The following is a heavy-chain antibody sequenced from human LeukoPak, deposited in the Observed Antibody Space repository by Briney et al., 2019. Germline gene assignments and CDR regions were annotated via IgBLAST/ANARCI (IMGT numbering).Heavy chain of an antibody. J-gene: IGHJ6*03. V-gene: IGHV4-4*07. Sequence: SETLSLTCAVYGGSISSYYWSWIRQPAGKGLEWIGRIYTSGSTNYNPSLKSRVTMSVDTSKNQFSLKLSSVTAADTAVYYCARDWPTESQELPTYNPYYYYYYMDVWGKGTTVTISS. CDR1: GGSISSYY. CDR3: ARDWPTESQELPTYNPYYYYYYMDV. D-gene: IGHD3-10*01. CDR2: IYTSGST.